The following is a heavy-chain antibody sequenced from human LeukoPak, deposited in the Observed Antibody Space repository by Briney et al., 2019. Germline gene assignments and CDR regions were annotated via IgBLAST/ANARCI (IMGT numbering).Heavy chain of an antibody. V-gene: IGHV4-34*01. CDR3: ARGEGSGWYCHY. D-gene: IGHD6-19*01. CDR1: GGSFSGYY. J-gene: IGHJ4*02. Sequence: LETLSLTCAVYGGSFSGYYWSWIRQPPGKGLEWIGEINHSGSTNYNPSLKSRVTISVDTSKNQFSLKLSSVTAADTAVYYCARGEGSGWYCHYWGQGTLVTVSS. CDR2: INHSGST.